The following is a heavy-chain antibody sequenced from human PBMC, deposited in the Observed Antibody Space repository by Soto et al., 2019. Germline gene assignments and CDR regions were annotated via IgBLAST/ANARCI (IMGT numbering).Heavy chain of an antibody. CDR1: GFTFNIYA. V-gene: IGHV3-23*01. CDR2: ISRYGDFT. J-gene: IGHJ4*02. D-gene: IGHD3-22*01. Sequence: EVQLLESGGDLIQPGGSLRLSCAASGFTFNIYAMAWVRQAPGKGLEWVSAISRYGDFTYDADSVEGRFTISRDNSKNTLYLQMNSLRAEDTALYFCAKDRYLDHDSRGYLFDNWGQGTLVTVSS. CDR3: AKDRYLDHDSRGYLFDN.